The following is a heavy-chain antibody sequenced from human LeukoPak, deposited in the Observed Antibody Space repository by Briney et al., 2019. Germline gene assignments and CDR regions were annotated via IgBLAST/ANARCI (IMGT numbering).Heavy chain of an antibody. J-gene: IGHJ4*02. CDR2: ISYDGSNK. Sequence: PGGSLRLSCAASGFTFSSYAMHWVRQAPGKGLEWVAVISYDGSNKYYADSVKGRFTISRDNSKNTLYLQMNSPRAEDTAVYYCARDRIAVARFDYWGQGTLVTVSS. V-gene: IGHV3-30-3*01. D-gene: IGHD6-19*01. CDR3: ARDRIAVARFDY. CDR1: GFTFSSYA.